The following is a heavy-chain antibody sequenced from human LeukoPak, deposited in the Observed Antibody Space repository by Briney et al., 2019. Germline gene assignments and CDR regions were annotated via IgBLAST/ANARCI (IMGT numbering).Heavy chain of an antibody. Sequence: GGSLRLSCSASGFTFSSYAMHWVRQAPGKGLECVSAISSNGGSTYYADSVKGRFTISRANSKNTLYLQMSGLRAEDTAVYYCVKAGIVVVPAAIGYWYFDLWGRGTLVTVSS. V-gene: IGHV3-64D*06. CDR2: ISSNGGST. D-gene: IGHD2-2*01. CDR1: GFTFSSYA. J-gene: IGHJ2*01. CDR3: VKAGIVVVPAAIGYWYFDL.